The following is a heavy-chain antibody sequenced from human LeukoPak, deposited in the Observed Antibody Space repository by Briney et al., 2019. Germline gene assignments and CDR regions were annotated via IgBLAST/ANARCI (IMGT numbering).Heavy chain of an antibody. Sequence: PGGSLRLSCAASGCTFSSYAMSWVRQAPGKGLEWVSAISGSGGSTYYADSVKGRFTISRDNSKNTLYLQMNSLRAEDTAVYYCANEGRTYYDFWSGYFTPSGCFDYWGQGTLVTVSS. CDR1: GCTFSSYA. V-gene: IGHV3-23*01. CDR2: ISGSGGST. D-gene: IGHD3-3*01. CDR3: ANEGRTYYDFWSGYFTPSGCFDY. J-gene: IGHJ4*02.